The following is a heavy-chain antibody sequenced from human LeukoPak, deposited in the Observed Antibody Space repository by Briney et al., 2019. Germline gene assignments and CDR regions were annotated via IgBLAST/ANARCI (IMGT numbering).Heavy chain of an antibody. D-gene: IGHD3-16*01. CDR2: ISYDGSNK. Sequence: GGSLRLPCAASGFTFSSYGMHWVRQAPGKGLEWVAVISYDGSNKYYADSVKGRFTISRDNSKNTLYLQMNSLRAEDTAVYYCAKDFSLVMSYWGQGTLVTVSS. V-gene: IGHV3-30*18. CDR3: AKDFSLVMSY. J-gene: IGHJ4*02. CDR1: GFTFSSYG.